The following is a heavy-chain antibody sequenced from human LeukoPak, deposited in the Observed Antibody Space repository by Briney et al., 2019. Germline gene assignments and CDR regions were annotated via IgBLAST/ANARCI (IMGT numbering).Heavy chain of an antibody. D-gene: IGHD4-17*01. CDR2: INAGNGNT. J-gene: IGHJ4*02. Sequence: ASVKVSCKASGYTFTTYAMHWVRQAPGQRLEWMGWINAGNGNTKYSQKFQARVTITRDTSASTAYMELSSLRSEDTAVYYCARDRVGLTWTTPFDYWGQGTLVTVSS. V-gene: IGHV1-3*01. CDR1: GYTFTTYA. CDR3: ARDRVGLTWTTPFDY.